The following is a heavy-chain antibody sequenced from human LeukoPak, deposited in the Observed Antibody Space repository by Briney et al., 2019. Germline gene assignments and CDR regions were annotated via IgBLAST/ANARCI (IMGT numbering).Heavy chain of an antibody. Sequence: ASVTVSCKASGYTFSGHYMNWVRQAPGQGLEWMGRINPNSGGTNYAQKFQGRVTMTRDTSISTAYMELSRLRSDDTAVYYCAREDKRGSGSSPNDYWGQGTLVTVSS. CDR2: INPNSGGT. J-gene: IGHJ4*02. D-gene: IGHD3-3*01. CDR3: AREDKRGSGSSPNDY. CDR1: GYTFSGHY. V-gene: IGHV1-2*06.